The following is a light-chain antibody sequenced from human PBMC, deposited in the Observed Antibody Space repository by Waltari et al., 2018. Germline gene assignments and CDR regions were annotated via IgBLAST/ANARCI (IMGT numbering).Light chain of an antibody. CDR2: DAS. Sequence: EIVLTQSPGTLSLSPGERATLSCRATQRVSSNYLAWYQQKPGQAPRLLIYDASNMATGIPDRFSGSGSGTDFTLTISRLEPEDFAVYYCQQYGSSPLTFGGGTKVEI. V-gene: IGKV3-20*01. CDR3: QQYGSSPLT. J-gene: IGKJ4*01. CDR1: QRVSSNY.